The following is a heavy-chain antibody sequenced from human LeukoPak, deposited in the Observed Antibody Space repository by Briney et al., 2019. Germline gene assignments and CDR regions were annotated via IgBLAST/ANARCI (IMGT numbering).Heavy chain of an antibody. CDR1: GFTFDDYA. Sequence: GGSLRLSCAASGFTFDDYAMHWVRHAPGKGLEWVSGISWNSGSIGYADSVKGRFTIPRDNAKNSLYLQMNSLRAEDTALYYCAKDFRRGVVSAFDIWGQGTMVTVSS. J-gene: IGHJ3*02. CDR3: AKDFRRGVVSAFDI. V-gene: IGHV3-9*01. D-gene: IGHD3-10*01. CDR2: ISWNSGSI.